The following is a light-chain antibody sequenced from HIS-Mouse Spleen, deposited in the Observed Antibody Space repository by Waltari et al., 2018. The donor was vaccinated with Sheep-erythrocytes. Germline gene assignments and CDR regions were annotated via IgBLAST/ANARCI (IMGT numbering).Light chain of an antibody. CDR1: QSISCY. Sequence: DIQMTQSPSSLSASVADRVTITCRASQSISCYLNWYQQKPEKAPKLLIYAASSLQSEGPSRFSCSGSATDVTLTISSLQPEDFANYYGHQSYSTPQFTSGPGTKVDIK. CDR2: AAS. J-gene: IGKJ3*01. CDR3: HQSYSTPQFT. V-gene: IGKV1-39*01.